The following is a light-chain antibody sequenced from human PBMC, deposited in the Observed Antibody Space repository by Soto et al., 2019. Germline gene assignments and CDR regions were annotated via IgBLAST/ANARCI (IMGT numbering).Light chain of an antibody. J-gene: IGLJ2*01. CDR1: SSNIGAGYD. CDR3: QSYDSSPV. V-gene: IGLV1-40*01. Sequence: QSVLTQLPSVSGAPGQRVTISCTGSSSNIGAGYDVHWYQQLPGTAPKLLIYGSSNRPSGVPDRFSGSKSGTSASLAITGLQAEDEADYYCQSYDSSPVFGGGTKLTVL. CDR2: GSS.